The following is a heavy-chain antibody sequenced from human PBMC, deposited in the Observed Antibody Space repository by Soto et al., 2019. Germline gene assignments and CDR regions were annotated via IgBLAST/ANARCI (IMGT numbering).Heavy chain of an antibody. Sequence: GGSLRLSCAASGLTFSNFWMHWVRQAPGKGLVWVSRIYSDGSGPMYADSVKGRFTISRDNAKSTLYLQMNSLRAEDTAVYYCATLNSFGSDYWGRGTLVTVSS. CDR3: ATLNSFGSDY. J-gene: IGHJ4*02. D-gene: IGHD5-18*01. V-gene: IGHV3-74*03. CDR2: IYSDGSGP. CDR1: GLTFSNFW.